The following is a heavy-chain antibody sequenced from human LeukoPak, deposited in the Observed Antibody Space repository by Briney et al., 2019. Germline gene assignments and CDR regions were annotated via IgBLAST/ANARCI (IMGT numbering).Heavy chain of an antibody. CDR2: INHSGST. J-gene: IGHJ4*02. Sequence: SETLSLTCAVYGGSFSGYYWSWIRQPPGKGLEWIGEINHSGSTNYNPSLKSRVTISVDKSKNQFSLKLSSVTAADTAVYYCARVKRHFDYWGQGTLVTVSS. CDR3: ARVKRHFDY. V-gene: IGHV4-34*01. CDR1: GGSFSGYY.